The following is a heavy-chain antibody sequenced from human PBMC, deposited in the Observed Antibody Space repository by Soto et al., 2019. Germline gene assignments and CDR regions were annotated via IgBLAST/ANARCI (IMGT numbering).Heavy chain of an antibody. V-gene: IGHV3-66*01. Sequence: SGGSLRLSCAASGFTVSSNYMSWVRQAPGKGLEWVSVIYSGGSTYYADSVKGRFTISRDNSKNTLYLQMNSLRAEDTAVYYCARYRLFDYGATNDALDIWGQGTMVTVSS. J-gene: IGHJ3*02. CDR2: IYSGGST. CDR1: GFTVSSNY. D-gene: IGHD4-17*01. CDR3: ARYRLFDYGATNDALDI.